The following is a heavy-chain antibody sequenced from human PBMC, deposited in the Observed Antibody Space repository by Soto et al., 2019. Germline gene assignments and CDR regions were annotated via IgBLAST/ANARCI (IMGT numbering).Heavy chain of an antibody. V-gene: IGHV3-33*01. D-gene: IGHD1-1*01. CDR3: AREEGTAFDY. CDR2: IWYDGSNK. Sequence: QVQLVESGGGVVQPGRSLRLSCAASGFTFSSYGMHWVRQAPGKGLEWVAVIWYDGSNKYYADSVKGRFTISRDNSKNTLYRQMNSLRAEDTAVYYCAREEGTAFDYWGQGTLVTVSS. CDR1: GFTFSSYG. J-gene: IGHJ4*02.